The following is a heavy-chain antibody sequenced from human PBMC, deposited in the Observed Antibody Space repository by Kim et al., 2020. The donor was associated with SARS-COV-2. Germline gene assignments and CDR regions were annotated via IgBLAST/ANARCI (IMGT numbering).Heavy chain of an antibody. D-gene: IGHD3-3*01. J-gene: IGHJ4*02. CDR3: ARVKDDFWSGNPEGPIDY. Sequence: KSRVTISVDTSKNQFSLKLSSVTAADTAVYYCARVKDDFWSGNPEGPIDYWGQGTLVTVSS. V-gene: IGHV4-59*01.